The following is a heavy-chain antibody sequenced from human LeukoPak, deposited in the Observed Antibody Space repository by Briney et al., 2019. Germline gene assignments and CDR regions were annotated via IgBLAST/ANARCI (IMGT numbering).Heavy chain of an antibody. Sequence: GGSLRLSCAASGFSFSSYGMSWVRQAPGKGLEWVSAISGSGGSTYYADSVKGRFTIFRSNSKNTLYLQMNSLRAEDTAVYYCARERFGSGSYYALDYWGQGTLVTVSS. V-gene: IGHV3-23*01. CDR1: GFSFSSYG. CDR3: ARERFGSGSYYALDY. CDR2: ISGSGGST. J-gene: IGHJ4*02. D-gene: IGHD3-10*01.